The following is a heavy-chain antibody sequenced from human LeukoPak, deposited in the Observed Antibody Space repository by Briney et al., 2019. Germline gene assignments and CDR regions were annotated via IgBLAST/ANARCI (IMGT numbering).Heavy chain of an antibody. J-gene: IGHJ3*01. D-gene: IGHD2-8*01. V-gene: IGHV3-48*01. CDR3: ARGTYCTNSTCYPLGAFDV. Sequence: PGGSLSLSCEASGFIFSTYSMHWVRQAPGKGLEWISFISSGSSTIYDADSVKGRFTISRDNAKNSLSLQMNSLRAEDTAVYYCARGTYCTNSTCYPLGAFDVWGQGTMVSVSS. CDR2: ISSGSSTI. CDR1: GFIFSTYS.